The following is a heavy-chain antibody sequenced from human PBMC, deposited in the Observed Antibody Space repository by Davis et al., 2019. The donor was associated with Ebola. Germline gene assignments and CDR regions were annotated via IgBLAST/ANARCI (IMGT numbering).Heavy chain of an antibody. D-gene: IGHD2-15*01. CDR3: ARGCSGGSCYNWFDP. V-gene: IGHV3-48*02. Sequence: GESLKISCAASGFTFSSYSMNWVRQAPGKGLEWVSYISSSSSTIYYADSVKGRFTISRDNAKNSLYLQMNSLRDEDTAVYYCARGCSGGSCYNWFDPWGQGTLVTVSS. CDR2: ISSSSSTI. J-gene: IGHJ5*02. CDR1: GFTFSSYS.